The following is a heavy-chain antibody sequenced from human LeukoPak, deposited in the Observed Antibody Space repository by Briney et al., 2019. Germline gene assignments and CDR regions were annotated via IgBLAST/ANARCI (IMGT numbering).Heavy chain of an antibody. CDR3: AKPSYGDPLDAFDI. V-gene: IGHV3-23*01. Sequence: PGGSLRLSCAASGFTFSSYGMSWVRQAPGKGLEWVSAISDRSDKTYYADSVRGRFTISRDNSKNTLFLQMNSLRAEDTAVYYCAKPSYGDPLDAFDIWGQGTMVTVSS. CDR1: GFTFSSYG. J-gene: IGHJ3*02. D-gene: IGHD4-17*01. CDR2: ISDRSDKT.